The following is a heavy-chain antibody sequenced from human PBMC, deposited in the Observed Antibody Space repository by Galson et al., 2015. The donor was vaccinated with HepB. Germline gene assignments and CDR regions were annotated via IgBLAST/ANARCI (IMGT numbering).Heavy chain of an antibody. CDR1: GFTFTSSA. Sequence: SVKVSCKASGFTFTSSAVQWVRQARGQRLEWIGWIVVGSGNTNYAQKFQERVAITRDMSTSTAYMELSSLRSEDTAVYYCAADSGVLLWSNEGFDYWGQGTLVTVSS. CDR2: IVVGSGNT. CDR3: AADSGVLLWSNEGFDY. D-gene: IGHD3-10*01. J-gene: IGHJ4*02. V-gene: IGHV1-58*01.